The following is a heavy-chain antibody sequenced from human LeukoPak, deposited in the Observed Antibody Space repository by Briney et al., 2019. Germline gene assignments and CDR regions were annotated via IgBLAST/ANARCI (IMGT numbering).Heavy chain of an antibody. D-gene: IGHD1-26*01. J-gene: IGHJ5*02. CDR3: ARDSGSHNWFDP. Sequence: SVNVSCKATGGTFNSYGVSWVRQAPGQGLEWMGGIIPIFGTSTYAQKFQGRVTITADESTSTAYMELRSLRSDDTAVYYCARDSGSHNWFDPWGQGTLVTVSS. V-gene: IGHV1-69*13. CDR1: GGTFNSYG. CDR2: IIPIFGTS.